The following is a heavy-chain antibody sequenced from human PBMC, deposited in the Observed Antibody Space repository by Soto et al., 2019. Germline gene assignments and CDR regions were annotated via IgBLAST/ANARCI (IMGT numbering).Heavy chain of an antibody. V-gene: IGHV4-4*02. D-gene: IGHD6-13*01. CDR2: IYHSGST. Sequence: QVQLQESGPGLVKPSGTLSLTCAVSSGSISSSNWWSWVRQPPGKGLEWIGEIYHSGSTNYNPSLKRRVTISVDKSKNQFSLKLSSVTAADTAVYYCAGAESSSSWYGGPRWFDPWGQGTLVTVSS. J-gene: IGHJ5*02. CDR1: SGSISSSNW. CDR3: AGAESSSSWYGGPRWFDP.